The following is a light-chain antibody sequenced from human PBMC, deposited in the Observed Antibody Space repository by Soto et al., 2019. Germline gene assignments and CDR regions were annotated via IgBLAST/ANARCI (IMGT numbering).Light chain of an antibody. CDR1: KLGDKY. V-gene: IGLV3-1*01. CDR2: QDS. J-gene: IGLJ2*01. CDR3: QAWDSSAVV. Sequence: SYELTQPPSVSVSPGQTASITCSGDKLGDKYACWYQQKPGQSPVLVIYQDSKRPSGIPERFSGSNSGNTATLTICGTQAMDEADYYCQAWDSSAVVFGGGTQQTVL.